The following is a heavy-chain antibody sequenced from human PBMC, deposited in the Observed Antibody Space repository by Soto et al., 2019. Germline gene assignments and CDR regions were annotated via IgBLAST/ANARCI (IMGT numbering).Heavy chain of an antibody. CDR2: IYYSGST. D-gene: IGHD4-4*01. Sequence: SETLSLTCTVSGGSISSYYWSWIRQPPGKGLEWIGYIYYSGSTNYNPSLKSRVTISVDTSKNQFSLKLSSVTAADTAVYYCARDLIFKATVTTIYYGMDVWGQGTTVTVSS. CDR1: GGSISSYY. V-gene: IGHV4-59*01. CDR3: ARDLIFKATVTTIYYGMDV. J-gene: IGHJ6*02.